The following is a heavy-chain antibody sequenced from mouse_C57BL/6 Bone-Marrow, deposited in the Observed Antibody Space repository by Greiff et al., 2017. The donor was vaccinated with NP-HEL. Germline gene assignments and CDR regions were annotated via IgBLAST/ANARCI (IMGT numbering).Heavy chain of an antibody. CDR2: IYPGSGST. J-gene: IGHJ4*01. D-gene: IGHD2-1*01. CDR1: GYTFTSYW. CDR3: ARLFYYGNYAGAMDY. V-gene: IGHV1-55*01. Sequence: VQLQQPGAELVKPGASVKMSCKASGYTFTSYWITWVKQRPGHGLEWIGDIYPGSGSTNYNEKFKSKATLTVDTSSSTAYMQLSSLTSEDSAVYYCARLFYYGNYAGAMDYWGQGTSVTVSS.